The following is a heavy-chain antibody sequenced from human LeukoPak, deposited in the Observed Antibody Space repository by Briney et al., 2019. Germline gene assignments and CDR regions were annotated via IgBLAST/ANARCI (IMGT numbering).Heavy chain of an antibody. D-gene: IGHD1-1*01. J-gene: IGHJ4*02. V-gene: IGHV1-2*06. CDR1: GYTFTGYY. CDR2: INPNSGGT. CDR3: ARLTTERPIDY. Sequence: GASVKVSCKASGYTFTGYYMHWVRQAPGQGLEWMGRINPNSGGTNYGQKFQGRVTMTRDTSISTAYMELSRLRSDDTAVYYCARLTTERPIDYWGQGTLVTVSS.